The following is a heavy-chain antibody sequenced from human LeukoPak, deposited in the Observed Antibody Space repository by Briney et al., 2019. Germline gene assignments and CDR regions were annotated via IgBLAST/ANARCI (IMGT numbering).Heavy chain of an antibody. J-gene: IGHJ3*01. D-gene: IGHD4-17*01. CDR1: GFNFSGYA. V-gene: IGHV3-23*01. CDR3: AKGQTTVMAFHV. Sequence: SGGSLRLSCTASGFNFSGYAMSWVRQAPGKGLEWVSAIRGSGGSTYYADSVKGRFTISRDNYKDTLYMQLNSPRAEDTAVYFCAKGQTTVMAFHVWGQGTMVSVSS. CDR2: IRGSGGST.